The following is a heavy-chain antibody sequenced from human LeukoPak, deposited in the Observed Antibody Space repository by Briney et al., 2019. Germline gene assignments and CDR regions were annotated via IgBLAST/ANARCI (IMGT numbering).Heavy chain of an antibody. CDR3: ARVYDSSGYYYADAFDI. CDR2: ISSSGDTI. V-gene: IGHV3-11*04. D-gene: IGHD3-22*01. Sequence: PGGSLRLSYAASGFTFSDYYMSWIRQAPGKGLEGVSYISSSGDTIYYADSVKGRFTVSRDNAKNSLYLQMDSLRAEDTAVYYCARVYDSSGYYYADAFDIWGQGTMVTVSS. CDR1: GFTFSDYY. J-gene: IGHJ3*02.